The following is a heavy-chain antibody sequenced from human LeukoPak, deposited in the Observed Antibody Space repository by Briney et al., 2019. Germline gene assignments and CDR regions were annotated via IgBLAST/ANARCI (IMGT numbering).Heavy chain of an antibody. Sequence: ASVKVSCKVSGYTLTELSMHWVRQAPGKGLEWMGGFDPEDGETIYAQKFQGRVTMTGDTSTDTAYMELSSLRSEDTAVYYCATLHSSVAGGFDYWGQGTLVTVSS. J-gene: IGHJ4*02. V-gene: IGHV1-24*01. CDR2: FDPEDGET. CDR1: GYTLTELS. CDR3: ATLHSSVAGGFDY. D-gene: IGHD6-19*01.